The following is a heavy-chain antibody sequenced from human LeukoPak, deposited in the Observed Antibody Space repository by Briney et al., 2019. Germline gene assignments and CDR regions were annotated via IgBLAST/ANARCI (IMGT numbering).Heavy chain of an antibody. CDR1: GFVYDNYG. J-gene: IGHJ4*02. Sequence: GGSLRLSCEGSGFVYDNYGMTWVRQAPGKGLEWVGGINWNGGQILYADSVKGRFTISRDNSKNTLYLQMNSLRAEDTAVYYCARGAIGWRSSWDDYWGQGTLVTVSS. CDR2: INWNGGQI. D-gene: IGHD6-13*01. V-gene: IGHV3-20*04. CDR3: ARGAIGWRSSWDDY.